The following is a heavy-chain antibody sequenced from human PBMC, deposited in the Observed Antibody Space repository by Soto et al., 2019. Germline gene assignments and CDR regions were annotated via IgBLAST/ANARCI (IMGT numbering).Heavy chain of an antibody. CDR3: VRLMSTDTTGYFDY. Sequence: QITLKHSGPTLVKPTQTLTLTCTVSGFSLTTPGLGVGWIRQPPGKALEWLTLVYWHDDKRYSSSLRDRLTIARDTSNNQVVLSMTNMDPEDSATYYCVRLMSTDTTGYFDYWGQGILATVSS. V-gene: IGHV2-5*01. J-gene: IGHJ4*02. CDR2: VYWHDDK. D-gene: IGHD1-1*01. CDR1: GFSLTTPGLG.